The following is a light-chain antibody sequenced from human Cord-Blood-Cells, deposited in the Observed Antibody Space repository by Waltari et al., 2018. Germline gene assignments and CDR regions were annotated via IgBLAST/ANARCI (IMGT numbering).Light chain of an antibody. CDR3: CSYAGSSTWV. J-gene: IGLJ3*02. Sequence: QSALTQPASVSGSPGQSITISCTGTSSDVGSYNLVSWYQQHPGKAPKLMIYEGIKRPSGFSNRFSGSKSGNTASLTISGLQAEDEADYYGCSYAGSSTWVFGGGTKLTVL. V-gene: IGLV2-23*01. CDR2: EGI. CDR1: SSDVGSYNL.